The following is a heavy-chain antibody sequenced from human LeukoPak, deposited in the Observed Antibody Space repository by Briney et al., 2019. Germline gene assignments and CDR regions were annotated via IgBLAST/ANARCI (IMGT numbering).Heavy chain of an antibody. D-gene: IGHD5-18*01. CDR3: ARGGYSYGYSFDY. CDR1: GGTFGSYA. V-gene: IGHV1-69*05. CDR2: IIPIFGTA. Sequence: SVKVSCKASGGTFGSYAISWVRQAPGQGLEWMGRIIPIFGTANYAQKFQGRVTITTDESTSTAYMELSSLRSEDTAVYYCARGGYSYGYSFDYWGQGTLVTVSS. J-gene: IGHJ4*02.